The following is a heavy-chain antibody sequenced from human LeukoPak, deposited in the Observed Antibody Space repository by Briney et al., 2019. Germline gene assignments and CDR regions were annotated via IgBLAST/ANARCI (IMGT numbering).Heavy chain of an antibody. CDR1: GYSISSGYY. CDR3: ARVGAQGDDILTGYIDY. V-gene: IGHV4-38-2*02. D-gene: IGHD3-9*01. CDR2: IYHSGST. Sequence: SETLSLTCTVSGYSISSGYYWGWIRQPPGKGLEWIGSIYHSGSTYYNPSLKSRVTISVDTSKNQFSLKLSSVTAADTAVYYCARVGAQGDDILTGYIDYWGQGTLVTVSS. J-gene: IGHJ4*02.